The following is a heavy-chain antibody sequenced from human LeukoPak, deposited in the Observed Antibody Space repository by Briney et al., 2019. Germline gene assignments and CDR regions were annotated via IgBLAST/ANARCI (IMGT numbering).Heavy chain of an antibody. D-gene: IGHD1-26*01. V-gene: IGHV3-11*05. J-gene: IGHJ6*02. CDR1: GFSFSDYY. CDR3: ARGKRVGPTTDYYYGMDV. CDR2: ISGRSSNT. Sequence: TGPSLTLSCAASGFSFSDYYMSWIRPASGNGLDCASFISGRSSNTNYADSFQGRFRVSRDNGKNSLYPQMSSLGAEDTAVYYCARGKRVGPTTDYYYGMDVWGQGTT.